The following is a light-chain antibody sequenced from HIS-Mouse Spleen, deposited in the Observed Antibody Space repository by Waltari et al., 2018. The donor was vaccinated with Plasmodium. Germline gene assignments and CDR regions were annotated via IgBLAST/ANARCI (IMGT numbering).Light chain of an antibody. CDR2: AAS. CDR1: QGISSY. J-gene: IGKJ4*01. CDR3: QQYYSYLLT. V-gene: IGKV1-8*01. Sequence: AIRMTQSPSSFSASTGDRVTITCRACQGISSYLAWYQQKPRKAPKLLIYAASTLQSGVPSRFSGSGSGTDFTLTISCLQSEDFATYYCQQYYSYLLTFGGGTKVEIK.